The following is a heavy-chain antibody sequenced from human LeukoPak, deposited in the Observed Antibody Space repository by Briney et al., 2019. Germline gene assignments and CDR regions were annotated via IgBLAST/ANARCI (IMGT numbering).Heavy chain of an antibody. D-gene: IGHD6-6*01. J-gene: IGHJ3*02. CDR1: GASISGYY. CDR2: IYSSGST. CDR3: ARDPSDPDAFDI. Sequence: SETLSLTCTVSGASISGYYWSWIRQPPGKGLEWIGYIYSSGSTNYNPSLKSRVTISVDTSKNQFSLKLSSVTAADTAVYYCARDPSDPDAFDIWGQGTMVTVSS. V-gene: IGHV4-59*01.